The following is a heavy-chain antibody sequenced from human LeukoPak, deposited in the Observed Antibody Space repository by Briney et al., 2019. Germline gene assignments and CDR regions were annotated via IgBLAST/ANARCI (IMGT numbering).Heavy chain of an antibody. CDR2: IIPIFGTA. CDR3: ARARWSPPYDYYYMDV. Sequence: SVKVPCKASGGTFSSYAISWVRQAPGQGLEWMGGIIPIFGTANYAQKFQGRVTITADKSTSTAYMELSSLRSEDTAVYYCARARWSPPYDYYYMDVWGKGTTVTVSS. CDR1: GGTFSSYA. D-gene: IGHD6-13*01. J-gene: IGHJ6*03. V-gene: IGHV1-69*06.